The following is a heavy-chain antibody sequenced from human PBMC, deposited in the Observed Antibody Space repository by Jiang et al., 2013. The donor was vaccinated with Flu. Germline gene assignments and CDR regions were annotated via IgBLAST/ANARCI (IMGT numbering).Heavy chain of an antibody. D-gene: IGHD3-22*01. CDR1: GGSISSGGYS. Sequence: KPSQTLSLTCAVSGGSISSGGYSWSWIRQPPGKGLEWIGYIYYSGSTYYNPSLKSRVTISVDTSKNQFSLKLSSVTAADTAVYYCARSPGFHYYDSSGYYLDSTTPYYFDYWGQGTLVTVSS. J-gene: IGHJ4*02. CDR3: ARSPGFHYYDSSGYYLDSTTPYYFDY. V-gene: IGHV4-30-4*07. CDR2: IYYSGST.